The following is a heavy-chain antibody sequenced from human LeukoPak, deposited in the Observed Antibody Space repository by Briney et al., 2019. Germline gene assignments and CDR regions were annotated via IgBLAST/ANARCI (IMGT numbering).Heavy chain of an antibody. D-gene: IGHD2/OR15-2a*01. Sequence: ASVKVSCKASGYTFTGYYMHWVRQAPGQGLEWMGWINPNSGGTNYAQKFLGRVTMTRDTSISTAYMELSRLRSDDTAVYYCASTERKLLGVFHSTFRVGGRYFDYWGQGTLVTVSS. J-gene: IGHJ4*02. V-gene: IGHV1-2*02. CDR3: ASTERKLLGVFHSTFRVGGRYFDY. CDR2: INPNSGGT. CDR1: GYTFTGYY.